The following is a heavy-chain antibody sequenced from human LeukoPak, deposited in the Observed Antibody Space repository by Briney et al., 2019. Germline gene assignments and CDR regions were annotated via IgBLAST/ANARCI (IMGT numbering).Heavy chain of an antibody. D-gene: IGHD3-10*01. V-gene: IGHV3-7*01. Sequence: GGSLRLSCAASGFTFSSHWMSWVRQAPGKGLEWVANIKQDGSEKYYVDSVKGRFIISRDNAKNSLYLQMNSLRAEDTAVYYCARRLVRGVIIRDFGRWGQGTQVTVSS. J-gene: IGHJ4*02. CDR3: ARRLVRGVIIRDFGR. CDR1: GFTFSSHW. CDR2: IKQDGSEK.